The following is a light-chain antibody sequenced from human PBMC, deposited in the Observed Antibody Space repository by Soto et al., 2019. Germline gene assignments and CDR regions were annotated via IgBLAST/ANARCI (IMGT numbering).Light chain of an antibody. CDR1: SSNIGNHF. CDR3: ETWDTSLSAYV. V-gene: IGLV1-51*01. Sequence: QSVLTQPPSVSAAPGQKVTISCSGSSSNIGNHFVSCHQQFPGTAPKLLIYDNTERPSVIPDRFSGSQSGTSATLGITGPQIGDEAAYYCETWDTSLSAYVCGTGTKGTVL. J-gene: IGLJ1*01. CDR2: DNT.